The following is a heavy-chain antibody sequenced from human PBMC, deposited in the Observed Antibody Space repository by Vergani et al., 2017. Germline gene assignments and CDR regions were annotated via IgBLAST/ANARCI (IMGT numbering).Heavy chain of an antibody. D-gene: IGHD1-26*01. CDR2: IYYSGST. Sequence: QVQLQESGPGLVKPSETLSLTCTVSGGSISSYYWSWIRQPPGKGLEWIGYIYYSGSTNYNPSLKSRVTISVDTSKNQFSLKLSSVTAADTAVYYCAREVGATFLDYWGQGTLVTVSS. CDR3: AREVGATFLDY. CDR1: GGSISSYY. J-gene: IGHJ4*02. V-gene: IGHV4-59*01.